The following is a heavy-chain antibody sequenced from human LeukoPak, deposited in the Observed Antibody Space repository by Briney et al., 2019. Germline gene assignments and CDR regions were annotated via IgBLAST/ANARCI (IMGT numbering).Heavy chain of an antibody. Sequence: GGSLRLSCAASGFTVSSNYMSWVRQAPGKGLEWVSVIYSGGSTYYADSVKGRFTISRDNSKNTLYLQMNSLRAEDTAVYYCARGNTAMVDGMDVWGQGTTVTVSS. CDR3: ARGNTAMVDGMDV. D-gene: IGHD5-18*01. J-gene: IGHJ6*02. CDR1: GFTVSSNY. V-gene: IGHV3-66*01. CDR2: IYSGGST.